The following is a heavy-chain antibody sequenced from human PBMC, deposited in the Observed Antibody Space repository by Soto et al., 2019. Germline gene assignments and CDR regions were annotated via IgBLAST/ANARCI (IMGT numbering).Heavy chain of an antibody. CDR2: INPNSGGT. D-gene: IGHD3-3*01. CDR1: GYSFTGYY. Sequence: ASVKVSCKASGYSFTGYYMHWVRQAPGQGLEWMGWINPNSGGTNSAQKFQGWVTMTRDTSISTAYMELSRLRSDDTAVYYCARGGGDYDFWSGYYSSIGTFDYWGQGTLVTVSS. CDR3: ARGGGDYDFWSGYYSSIGTFDY. J-gene: IGHJ4*02. V-gene: IGHV1-2*04.